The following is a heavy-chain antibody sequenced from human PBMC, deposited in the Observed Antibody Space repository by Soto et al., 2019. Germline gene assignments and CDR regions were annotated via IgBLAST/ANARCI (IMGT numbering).Heavy chain of an antibody. Sequence: GGSLRLSCAASGFTFSNFAFSWVRQAPGKGLEWVSAISDTTYYADSVKGRVAISRDNSVNTVFLQMNSLRAGDTAVYYCAKAYRAVAGNYFDHWGQGTLVTAPQ. J-gene: IGHJ4*02. CDR2: ISDTT. V-gene: IGHV3-23*01. D-gene: IGHD6-19*01. CDR3: AKAYRAVAGNYFDH. CDR1: GFTFSNFA.